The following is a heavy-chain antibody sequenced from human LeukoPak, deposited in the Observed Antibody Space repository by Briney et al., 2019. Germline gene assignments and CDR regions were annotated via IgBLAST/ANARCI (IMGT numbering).Heavy chain of an antibody. J-gene: IGHJ5*02. Sequence: GGPLRLSCAASGFTFSSYEMNWVRQAPGKGLEWVSYISSSGSTIYYADSVKGRITISRDNAKNSLYLQMNSLRAEDTAVYYCARNRYCSSTSCPNWFDPWGQGTLVTVSS. V-gene: IGHV3-48*03. CDR3: ARNRYCSSTSCPNWFDP. D-gene: IGHD2-2*01. CDR2: ISSSGSTI. CDR1: GFTFSSYE.